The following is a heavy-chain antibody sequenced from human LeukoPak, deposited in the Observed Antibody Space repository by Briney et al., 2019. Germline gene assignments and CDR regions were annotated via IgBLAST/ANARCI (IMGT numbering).Heavy chain of an antibody. CDR2: INPSGGST. CDR3: ARDADDSSGYSNFDY. V-gene: IGHV1-46*01. CDR1: GYTFTRYY. D-gene: IGHD3-22*01. Sequence: ASVKVSCKASGYTFTRYYMHWVRQAPGQGLECMGIINPSGGSTSYAQKFQGRVTMTRDTSTSTVYMELSSLRSEDTAVYYCARDADDSSGYSNFDYWGQGTLVTVSS. J-gene: IGHJ4*02.